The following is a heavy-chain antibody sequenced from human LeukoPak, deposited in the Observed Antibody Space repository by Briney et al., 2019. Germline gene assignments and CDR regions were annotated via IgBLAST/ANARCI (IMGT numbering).Heavy chain of an antibody. J-gene: IGHJ6*02. CDR1: GGSISSYY. V-gene: IGHV4-59*08. D-gene: IGHD2-15*01. CDR3: ARIGYCSGGSCYGDYYGMDV. CDR2: IYYSGST. Sequence: SETLSLTCTVSGGSISSYYWSWIRQPPGKGLEWIGYIYYSGSTDYNPSLKSRVTISVDTSKNQFSLKLSSVTAADTPVYYCARIGYCSGGSCYGDYYGMDVWGQGTTVTVSS.